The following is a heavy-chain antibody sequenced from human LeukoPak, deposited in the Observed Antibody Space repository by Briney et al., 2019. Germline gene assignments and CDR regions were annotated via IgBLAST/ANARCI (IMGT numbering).Heavy chain of an antibody. D-gene: IGHD6-13*01. J-gene: IGHJ3*02. CDR2: ISSSSSYI. Sequence: NPGGSLRLSCAASGFTFSTYSMNWVRQAPGKGLEWVSSISSSSSYIYYADSLKGRFTISRDNAKNSLYLHMNSLRAEDTAVYYCAREAFKVAAAIRDAFDIWGQGTMVTVSS. V-gene: IGHV3-21*01. CDR1: GFTFSTYS. CDR3: AREAFKVAAAIRDAFDI.